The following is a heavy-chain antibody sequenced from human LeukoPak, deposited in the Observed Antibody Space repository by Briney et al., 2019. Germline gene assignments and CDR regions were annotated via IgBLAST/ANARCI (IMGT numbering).Heavy chain of an antibody. Sequence: PSETLSLTCSVSGARVTGTVCYWGWIRQAPGRGLEWIGEMYYSGTAYYNPSLRSRVSISADSSKNQFTLKLTSVTAADTAVYYCARARNLDYWGQGTLVTVSS. J-gene: IGHJ4*02. D-gene: IGHD1-1*01. CDR3: ARARNLDY. CDR2: MYYSGTA. V-gene: IGHV4-39*02. CDR1: GARVTGTVCY.